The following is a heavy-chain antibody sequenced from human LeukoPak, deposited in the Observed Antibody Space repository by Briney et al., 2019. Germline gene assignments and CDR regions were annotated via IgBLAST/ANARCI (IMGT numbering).Heavy chain of an antibody. CDR2: ISGSGNSI. CDR1: GFAFSDYY. D-gene: IGHD2-15*01. CDR3: AKWVVAATNAAYYGMDV. J-gene: IGHJ6*02. V-gene: IGHV3-11*04. Sequence: PGGSLRLSCAGSGFAFSDYYMTWIRQAPGRGLEFISYISGSGNSIVYADSVKGRFTISRDNAKNSLYLQMNSLRPEDTAVYYCAKWVVAATNAAYYGMDVWGQGTTVTVSS.